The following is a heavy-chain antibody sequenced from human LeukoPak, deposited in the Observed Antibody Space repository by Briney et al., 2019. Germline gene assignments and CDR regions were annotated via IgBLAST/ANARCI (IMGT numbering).Heavy chain of an antibody. CDR1: GFTFSSYG. Sequence: GGSLRLSCAASGFTFSSYGMHWVRQAPGKGLEWVAVISYDGSNKYYADSVKGRFTISRDNSKNTLYLQMNSLRAEDTAVYYCAKALGLLYYGSGSYQIDYWGQGTLVTVSS. CDR2: ISYDGSNK. V-gene: IGHV3-30*18. CDR3: AKALGLLYYGSGSYQIDY. J-gene: IGHJ4*02. D-gene: IGHD3-10*01.